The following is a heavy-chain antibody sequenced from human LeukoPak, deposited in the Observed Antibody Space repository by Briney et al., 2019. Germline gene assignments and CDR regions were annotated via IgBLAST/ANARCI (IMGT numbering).Heavy chain of an antibody. CDR3: ARELLNCSGGSCQNWFDP. CDR2: INPSGGST. D-gene: IGHD2-15*01. J-gene: IGHJ5*02. V-gene: IGHV1-46*01. Sequence: ASVKVSCKASGYTFTSYYMHWVRQAPGQGLEWMGIINPSGGSTSCAQKFQGRVTMTRNMSTSTVYMELSSLRSEDTAVYYCARELLNCSGGSCQNWFDPWGQGTLVTVSS. CDR1: GYTFTSYY.